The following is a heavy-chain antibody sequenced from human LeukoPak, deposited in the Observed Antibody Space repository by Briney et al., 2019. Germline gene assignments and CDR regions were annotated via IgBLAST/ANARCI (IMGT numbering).Heavy chain of an antibody. CDR2: INHSGST. Sequence: SETLSLTCAVYGGSFSGYYWSWIRQPPGKGLEWIGEINHSGSTNYNPSLKSRVTISVDTSKNQFSLKLSSVTAADTAVYYCAREEGTAMVNDAFDIWGQGTMVTVSS. CDR1: GGSFSGYY. V-gene: IGHV4-34*01. J-gene: IGHJ3*02. CDR3: AREEGTAMVNDAFDI. D-gene: IGHD5-18*01.